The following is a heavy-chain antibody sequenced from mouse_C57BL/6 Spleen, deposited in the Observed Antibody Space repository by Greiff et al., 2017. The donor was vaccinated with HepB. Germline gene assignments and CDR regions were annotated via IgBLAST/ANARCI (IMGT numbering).Heavy chain of an antibody. CDR1: GFTFSSYG. D-gene: IGHD1-1*01. V-gene: IGHV5-6*01. Sequence: EVQVVESGGDLVKPGGSLKLSCAASGFTFSSYGMSWVRQTPDKRLEWVATISIGGSYTYYPDSVKGRFTISRDNAKNTLYLQMSSLKSEDTAMYYCARQISPSTTVVFDYWGQGTTLTVSS. J-gene: IGHJ2*01. CDR2: ISIGGSYT. CDR3: ARQISPSTTVVFDY.